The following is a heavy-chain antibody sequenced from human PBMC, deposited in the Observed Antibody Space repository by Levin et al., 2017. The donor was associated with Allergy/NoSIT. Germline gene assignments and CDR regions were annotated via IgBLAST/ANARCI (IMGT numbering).Heavy chain of an antibody. CDR2: IYSSGRT. V-gene: IGHV4-61*01. J-gene: IGHJ5*02. CDR1: GGSVSVSSGTYY. Sequence: SETLSLTCTVSGGSVSVSSGTYYWNWIGQPPGKGLEWIGYIYSSGRTKYNPSLKSRVTISVDTSKNQCSLKLSSVTAADTAVYFCARGEYYYGSGTWFDPWGQGTLVTVSS. D-gene: IGHD3-10*01. CDR3: ARGEYYYGSGTWFDP.